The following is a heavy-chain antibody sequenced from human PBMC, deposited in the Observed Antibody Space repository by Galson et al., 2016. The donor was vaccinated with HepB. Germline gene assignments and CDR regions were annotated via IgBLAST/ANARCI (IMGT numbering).Heavy chain of an antibody. CDR2: INPSGGST. V-gene: IGHV1-46*01. CDR3: ARGTRSYYSNHYNYGMDV. Sequence: SVKVSCKASGYTLSSFYIQWVRQAPGQGLEWMGIINPSGGSTSYAQKFQDRVTMTRDMATSTVYMELSSLRSEDTAVYYCARGTRSYYSNHYNYGMDVWGQGTTVTVSS. CDR1: GYTLSSFY. J-gene: IGHJ6*02. D-gene: IGHD3-10*01.